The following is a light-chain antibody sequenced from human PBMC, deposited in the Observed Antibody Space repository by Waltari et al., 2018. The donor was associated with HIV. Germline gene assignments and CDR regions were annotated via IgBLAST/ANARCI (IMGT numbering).Light chain of an antibody. CDR3: SSYADRNGFYVV. CDR1: NRDIGGYNY. J-gene: IGLJ2*01. V-gene: IGLV2-8*01. CDR2: EVT. Sequence: QSALTQPPSASGSPGQSVTISCTGTNRDIGGYNYVSWYQQHPGQAPKLVISEVTKRPSGFPDRFSGSKSGTTASLTVSGLQAEDEADYYCSSYADRNGFYVVFGGGTRLTVL.